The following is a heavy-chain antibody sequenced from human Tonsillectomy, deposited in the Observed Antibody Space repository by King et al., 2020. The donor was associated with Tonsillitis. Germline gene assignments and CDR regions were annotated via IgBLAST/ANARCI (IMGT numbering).Heavy chain of an antibody. Sequence: QLVQSGAEVKKLGESLMISCKGSGYNFTSYWIGWVRQMPGKGLEWMGSIYPGDSDTRYSPSFQGQVTISADKSISTAFLQWSSLKASDTAMYYCARRRPGIAAATDFWGQGTLVTVSS. J-gene: IGHJ4*02. CDR3: ARRRPGIAAATDF. V-gene: IGHV5-51*01. CDR2: IYPGDSDT. CDR1: GYNFTSYW. D-gene: IGHD6-13*01.